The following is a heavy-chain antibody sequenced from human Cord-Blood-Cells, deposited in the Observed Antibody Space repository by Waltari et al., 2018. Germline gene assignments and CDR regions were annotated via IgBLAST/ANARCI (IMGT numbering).Heavy chain of an antibody. V-gene: IGHV4-39*01. D-gene: IGHD5-12*01. J-gene: IGHJ3*02. CDR3: ARLEYSGYDDAFDI. CDR2: IYYSGSN. CDR1: GGSISSSSYY. Sequence: QLQLQESGPGLVKPSETLSLTCTVSGGSISSSSYYWGWIRQPPGKGLEWIGGIYYSGSNNYNPSLKSRVTISVDTSKIQFSLKLSSVTAADTAVYYCARLEYSGYDDAFDIWGQGTMVTVSS.